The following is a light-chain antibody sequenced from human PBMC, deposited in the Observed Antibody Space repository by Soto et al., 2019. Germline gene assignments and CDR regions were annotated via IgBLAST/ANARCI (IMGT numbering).Light chain of an antibody. CDR1: QRLSSN. CDR2: GVS. J-gene: IGKJ4*01. Sequence: ERVMTQSPATLSVSPGERATLSCRASQRLSSNLAWYQQKPGQAPRLLIYGVSTRATGVPARFSGSGSGTEFTLTISSLQSEDSAVYYCQQYKNWLALTFGGGTKVEIK. V-gene: IGKV3-15*01. CDR3: QQYKNWLALT.